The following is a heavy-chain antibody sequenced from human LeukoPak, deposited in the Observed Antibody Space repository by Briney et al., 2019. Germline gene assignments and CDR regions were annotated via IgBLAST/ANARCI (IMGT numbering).Heavy chain of an antibody. V-gene: IGHV4-39*07. J-gene: IGHJ4*02. CDR2: IYDSGST. CDR3: ARWVLPYYFDY. CDR1: GGSIRSSYYY. Sequence: SETLSLTCTVSGGSIRSSYYYWGWIRQPPGKGLEWIGSIYDSGSTYYNPSLKSRVTISVDTSKNQFSLKLSSVTAADTAVYYCARWVLPYYFDYWGQGTLVTVSS.